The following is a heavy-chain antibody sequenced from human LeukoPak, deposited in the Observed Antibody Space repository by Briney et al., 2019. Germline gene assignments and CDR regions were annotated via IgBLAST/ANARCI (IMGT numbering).Heavy chain of an antibody. Sequence: SETLPRTCSGSGGCISGCDYYWRWIRQPPGKGLEWIAYMYYSGSTYYNPSLKSRVTMSADTSKNQLSLKLSSVTAADTAVYYCARPYYYDSRIDPWGQGILVTVSS. J-gene: IGHJ5*02. CDR3: ARPYYYDSRIDP. CDR1: GGCISGCDYY. CDR2: MYYSGST. D-gene: IGHD3-22*01. V-gene: IGHV4-30-4*01.